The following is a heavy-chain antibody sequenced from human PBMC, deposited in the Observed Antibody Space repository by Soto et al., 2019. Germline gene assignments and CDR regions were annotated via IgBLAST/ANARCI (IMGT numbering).Heavy chain of an antibody. CDR1: GGSISTPGYS. J-gene: IGHJ6*02. CDR3: AARPYYYYGLDA. V-gene: IGHV4-30-2*01. CDR2: VYHNGNA. Sequence: SETLSLTCTVSGGSISTPGYSWSWIRRLPGKAPEWTAYVYHNGNAYPKPSLKSRVTLSLDGAKHPFSFTMTSITAADTGLCSCAARPYYYYGLDAWRQGTTVTVSS.